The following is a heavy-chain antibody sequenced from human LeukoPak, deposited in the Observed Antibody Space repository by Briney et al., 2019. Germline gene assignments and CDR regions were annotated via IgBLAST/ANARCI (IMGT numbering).Heavy chain of an antibody. CDR3: ARDLGSYYDFQH. D-gene: IGHD1-26*01. J-gene: IGHJ1*01. CDR2: IKQDGSEK. Sequence: GGSLRLSCAASGFTFSSYAMHWVRQAPGKGLEWVANIKQDGSEKYYVDSVKGRFTISRDNAKNSLYLQMNSLRAEDTAVYYCARDLGSYYDFQHWGQGTLVTVSS. V-gene: IGHV3-7*01. CDR1: GFTFSSYA.